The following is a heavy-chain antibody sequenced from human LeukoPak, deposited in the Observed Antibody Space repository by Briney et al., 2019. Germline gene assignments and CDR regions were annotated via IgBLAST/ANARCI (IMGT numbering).Heavy chain of an antibody. D-gene: IGHD5-24*01. V-gene: IGHV1-69*02. Sequence: IIPILGIANYAQKFQSRVTITADKSTSTAYMELNSLRAEDTAVYYCARRPRWLQLYSDYWGQGTLVTVSS. J-gene: IGHJ4*02. CDR2: IIPILGIA. CDR3: ARRPRWLQLYSDY.